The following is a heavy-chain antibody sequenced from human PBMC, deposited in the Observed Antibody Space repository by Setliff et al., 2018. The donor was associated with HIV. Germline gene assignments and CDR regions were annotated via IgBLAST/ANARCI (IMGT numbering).Heavy chain of an antibody. D-gene: IGHD7-27*01. Sequence: SETLSLTCSVSGGSISNNDYYWGWIRQSPGKGLEWIGTIFNSGSSYYNPSPESRVTISVDTSQNQFSLRLRSVTAADTAVYYCARHPLTDWYFDLWGRGTLVTVSS. CDR3: ARHPLTDWYFDL. CDR2: IFNSGSS. V-gene: IGHV4-39*01. CDR1: GGSISNNDYY. J-gene: IGHJ2*01.